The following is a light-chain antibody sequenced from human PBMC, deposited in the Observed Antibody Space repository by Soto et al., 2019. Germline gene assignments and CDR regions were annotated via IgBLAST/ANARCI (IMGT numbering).Light chain of an antibody. V-gene: IGKV3-20*01. CDR2: GAS. Sequence: EIVLTQSPGTLSLSPGERATLSCRASQSVSSSYLAWYQQKPGQAPRLLIYGASSRATGIPDRFSGSGSGTDFTLTISRLEPEDFAVYYCQQYGSSPGTFG. J-gene: IGKJ1*01. CDR3: QQYGSSPGT. CDR1: QSVSSSY.